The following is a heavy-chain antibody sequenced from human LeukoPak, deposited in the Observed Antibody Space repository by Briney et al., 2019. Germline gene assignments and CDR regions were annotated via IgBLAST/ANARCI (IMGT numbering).Heavy chain of an antibody. D-gene: IGHD3-9*01. J-gene: IGHJ4*02. Sequence: GGSLRLPCAASGFTFSDYYMSWIRQAPGKGLEWVSYISTSGATIYYADSVKGRFTISRDNAKNSLYLQMNSLRAEDTAVYYCARVEDYDILTGFDYWGQGTLVTVSS. CDR1: GFTFSDYY. CDR2: ISTSGATI. CDR3: ARVEDYDILTGFDY. V-gene: IGHV3-11*04.